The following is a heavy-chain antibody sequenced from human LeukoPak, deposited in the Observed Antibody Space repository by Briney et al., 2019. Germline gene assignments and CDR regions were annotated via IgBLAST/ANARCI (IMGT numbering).Heavy chain of an antibody. Sequence: SETLSLTCTVSGGSISSYYWSWIRQPPGKGLEWIGYIYYSGSTNYNPSLKSRVTISGDTSRNQFSLKLSSVTAADTAVYYCAWKYYYDTSGYFYVDSWGQGTLVTVSS. CDR2: IYYSGST. J-gene: IGHJ4*02. V-gene: IGHV4-59*08. CDR1: GGSISSYY. CDR3: AWKYYYDTSGYFYVDS. D-gene: IGHD3-22*01.